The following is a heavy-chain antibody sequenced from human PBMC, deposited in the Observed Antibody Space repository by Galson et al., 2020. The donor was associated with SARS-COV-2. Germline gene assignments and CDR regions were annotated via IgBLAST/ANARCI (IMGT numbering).Heavy chain of an antibody. CDR3: AQQVDIGATTYFRS. J-gene: IGHJ5*01. Sequence: SETLSLTCTVSGGSISSSSYYWGWNRKRPGKGMEWRGSIYESGETEDNTSLQSRVTISADASKNQISLEFTSVTAADTAGYHCAQQVDIGATTYFRSWGPGILVTVPS. D-gene: IGHD1-1*01. CDR1: GGSISSSSYY. CDR2: IYESGET. V-gene: IGHV4-39*01.